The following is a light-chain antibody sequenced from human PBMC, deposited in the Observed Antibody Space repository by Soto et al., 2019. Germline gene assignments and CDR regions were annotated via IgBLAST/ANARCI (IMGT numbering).Light chain of an antibody. V-gene: IGKV1-5*01. CDR1: QTISRW. Sequence: DIQLPKTPPTLPASVGAEVTITCRARQTISRWLAWYQQKPGRAPKLLIYDASTLESGVPTRFSGSGSETGFTLTISRLQPDDFATYYCKQYSTYSTVGKGNKVDIK. CDR2: DAS. J-gene: IGKJ1*01. CDR3: KQYSTYST.